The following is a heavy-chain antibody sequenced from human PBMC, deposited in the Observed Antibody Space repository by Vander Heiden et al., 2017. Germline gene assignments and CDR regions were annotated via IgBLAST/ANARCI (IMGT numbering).Heavy chain of an antibody. CDR1: DGPISSYH. J-gene: IGHJ4*02. CDR3: ARDRSSRWDKDYFDY. V-gene: IGHV4-4*07. D-gene: IGHD6-13*01. Sequence: QVQLQESDPGLVKPAETLLLAYTESDGPISSYHWSWIRQPAGKGLEWLGRVYVSGSADYNPSVRSRATMSVDASKTQFSLKLTSVTAADTAVYYCARDRSSRWDKDYFDYWGQGTLVTVSS. CDR2: VYVSGSA.